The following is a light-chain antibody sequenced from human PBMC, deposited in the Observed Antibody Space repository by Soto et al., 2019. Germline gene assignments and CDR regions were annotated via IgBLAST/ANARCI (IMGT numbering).Light chain of an antibody. CDR2: EGS. CDR3: CSYAASSALWV. V-gene: IGLV2-11*01. CDR1: SSDVGGYNY. J-gene: IGLJ3*02. Sequence: QSALTQPRSVSGSPGQSVTISCTGTSSDVGGYNYVSWYQQHPGKAPKLMIYEGSKRPSGVSNRFSGSKSGDTASLTISGLQAEDEANYYCCSYAASSALWVFGGGTKLTVL.